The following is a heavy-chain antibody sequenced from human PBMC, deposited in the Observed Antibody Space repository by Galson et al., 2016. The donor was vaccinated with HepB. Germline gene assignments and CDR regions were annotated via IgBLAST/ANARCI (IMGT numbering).Heavy chain of an antibody. CDR2: IYYDGTT. D-gene: IGHD5-24*01. J-gene: IGHJ4*02. Sequence: SETLSLTCTVSGGSISSRTYFWNWIRQHPDKGLEWIGHIYYDGTTHYNPSLERRVNVSVDTSRNQFSLKLTSVTAADTAVYFCARLMAIGAFDYWGQGILVTVSS. CDR1: GGSISSRTYF. V-gene: IGHV4-39*01. CDR3: ARLMAIGAFDY.